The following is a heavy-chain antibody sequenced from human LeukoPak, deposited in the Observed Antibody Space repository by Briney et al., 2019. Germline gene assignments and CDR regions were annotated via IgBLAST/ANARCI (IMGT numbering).Heavy chain of an antibody. CDR3: ARASILGYCSGGSCYHDYYYYYGMDV. CDR2: IYTSGST. CDR1: GGSISSYY. D-gene: IGHD2-15*01. J-gene: IGHJ6*02. Sequence: SETLSLTCTVSGGSISSYYWSWIRQPAGKGLEWIGRIYTSGSTNYNPSLKSRVTMSVDTSKNQFSLKLSSVTAADTAVYYCARASILGYCSGGSCYHDYYYYYGMDVWGQGTTVTVSS. V-gene: IGHV4-4*07.